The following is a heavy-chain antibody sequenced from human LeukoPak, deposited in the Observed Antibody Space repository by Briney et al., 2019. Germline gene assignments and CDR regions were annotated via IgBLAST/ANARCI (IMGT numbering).Heavy chain of an antibody. CDR3: ARETCSGGYCYLLDY. J-gene: IGHJ4*02. V-gene: IGHV4-59*01. CDR2: IYYSGST. CDR1: GGSISSYY. D-gene: IGHD2-15*01. Sequence: SETLSLTCTVSGGSISSYYWSWIRQPPGKGLEWIGYIYYSGSTNYNPSLKSRVTMSVDTSKNQFSLKLSSVTAADTAMYYCARETCSGGYCYLLDYWGQGTLVTVSS.